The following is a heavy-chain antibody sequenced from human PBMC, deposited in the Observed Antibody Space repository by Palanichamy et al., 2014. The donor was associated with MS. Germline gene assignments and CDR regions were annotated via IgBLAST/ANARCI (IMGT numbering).Heavy chain of an antibody. D-gene: IGHD4-11*01. V-gene: IGHV4-31*03. CDR1: WLHQQWWLL. CDR3: ARAYSNRFDY. CDR2: IYYSGRI. J-gene: IGHJ4*02. Sequence: QVQLQDGPRTGEAFTDPVPHLHCLWWLHQQWWLLLELDPPAPREGLEWLGYIYYSGRITYNSSLKSRVIISLDTSKNQFSLKLSSVTAADTAVYYCARAYSNRFDYWGQGTLVTVSS.